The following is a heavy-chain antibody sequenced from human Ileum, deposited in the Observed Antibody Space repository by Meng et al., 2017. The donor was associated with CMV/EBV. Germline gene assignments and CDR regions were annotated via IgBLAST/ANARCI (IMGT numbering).Heavy chain of an antibody. Sequence: GESLKISCAASGFTFSSYAMSWVRQAPGKGLEWVSSISGSGGSTYYADSVKGRFTISRDNSKNTVYLQMNSLRAEDTAVYYCAKDQIGGGSGSYRWGQGTLVTVSS. J-gene: IGHJ5*02. V-gene: IGHV3-23*01. D-gene: IGHD1-26*01. CDR1: GFTFSSYA. CDR2: ISGSGGST. CDR3: AKDQIGGGSGSYR.